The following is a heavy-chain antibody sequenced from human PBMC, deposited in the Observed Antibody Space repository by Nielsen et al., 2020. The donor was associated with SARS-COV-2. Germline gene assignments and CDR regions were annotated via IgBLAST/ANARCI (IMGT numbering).Heavy chain of an antibody. CDR1: GFTFDDYA. CDR3: AKDLNYYDSSGYYFGLGFDY. Sequence: LRLSCAASGFTFDDYAMHWVRQAPGKGLEWVSGISWNSGSIGYADSVKGRFTISRDNAKNSLYLQMNSLRAEDTALYYCAKDLNYYDSSGYYFGLGFDYWGQGTLVTVSS. CDR2: ISWNSGSI. V-gene: IGHV3-9*01. D-gene: IGHD3-22*01. J-gene: IGHJ4*02.